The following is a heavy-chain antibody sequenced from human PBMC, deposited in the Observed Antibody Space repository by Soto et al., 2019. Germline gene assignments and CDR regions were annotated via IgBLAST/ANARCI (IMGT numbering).Heavy chain of an antibody. J-gene: IGHJ4*02. Sequence: QLQLQESGPGLVKPSETLSLTCSVSDDSINSDKYYWGWIRQPPGKGLEWIGSIYYRGNAYYNPSLQTRVTTSLDKSRSQFSLKLNSVTAADSAVYFCARLEGLATSSYYFDFWGPGALVTVSS. D-gene: IGHD6-6*01. CDR1: DDSINSDKYY. CDR2: IYYRGNA. V-gene: IGHV4-39*01. CDR3: ARLEGLATSSYYFDF.